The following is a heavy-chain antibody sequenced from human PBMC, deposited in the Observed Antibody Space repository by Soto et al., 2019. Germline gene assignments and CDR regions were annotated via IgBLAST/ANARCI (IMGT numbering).Heavy chain of an antibody. J-gene: IGHJ5*02. CDR3: ARVYPSDTRYGYVGNNWFDP. Sequence: QVQLVQSGAEVKKPAASVKVSCKASGYTFTSYYMHWVRQAPGQGLEWMGIINRSGGSISYAQKFQGRVTMTRDTSTSTVYMELSSLRSEDTAVYYCARVYPSDTRYGYVGNNWFDPWGQGTLVTVSS. D-gene: IGHD5-18*01. V-gene: IGHV1-46*03. CDR1: GYTFTSYY. CDR2: INRSGGSI.